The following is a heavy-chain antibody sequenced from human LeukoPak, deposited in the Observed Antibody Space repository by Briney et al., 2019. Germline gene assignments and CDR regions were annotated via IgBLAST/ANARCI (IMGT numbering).Heavy chain of an antibody. Sequence: GGSLRLSCAASGFTFSSYAMTWVRQAPGKGLEWVSTISGSGGSTYYADSVKGRFTISRDNSKNTLYLQMNSLRAEDTAIYYCTRVGYIDEGIDYWGQGTLVTVSS. D-gene: IGHD5-24*01. CDR3: TRVGYIDEGIDY. CDR1: GFTFSSYA. J-gene: IGHJ4*02. V-gene: IGHV3-23*01. CDR2: ISGSGGST.